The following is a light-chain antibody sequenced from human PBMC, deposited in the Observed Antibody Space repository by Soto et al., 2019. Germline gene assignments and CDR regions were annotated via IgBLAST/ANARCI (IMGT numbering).Light chain of an antibody. CDR1: SGDVGGYNF. CDR2: DVS. J-gene: IGLJ2*01. V-gene: IGLV2-11*01. Sequence: QSVLTQPRSVSGSPGQSVTISCTGTSGDVGGYNFVSWYQQHPGKVPTLVIFDVSHRPSGVPDRFSGSKSGNTASLTISGLQAEDEADYYCCSSGGSYTWVFGGGTKVTVL. CDR3: CSSGGSYTWV.